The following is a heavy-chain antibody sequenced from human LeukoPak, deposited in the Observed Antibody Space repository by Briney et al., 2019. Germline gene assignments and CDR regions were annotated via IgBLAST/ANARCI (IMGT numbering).Heavy chain of an antibody. CDR2: ISYDGSNR. D-gene: IGHD1-26*01. V-gene: IGHV3-30*18. J-gene: IGHJ6*02. Sequence: PGRSLRLSCAASGFTFSSYGMHWVRQAPGKGLEWVAVISYDGSNRYYADSVKGRFTISRDNSKNTLYLQMNSLRAEDTAVYYCAKTDSIVGDEAPYYYYGMDVWGQGTTVTVSS. CDR1: GFTFSSYG. CDR3: AKTDSIVGDEAPYYYYGMDV.